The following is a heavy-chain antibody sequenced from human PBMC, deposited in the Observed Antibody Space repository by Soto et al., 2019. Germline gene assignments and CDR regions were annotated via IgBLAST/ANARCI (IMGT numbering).Heavy chain of an antibody. V-gene: IGHV4-34*01. CDR2: INHSGST. Sequence: SETLSLTCAVYGGSFSGYYCSWSRQPPGKGLEWIGEINHSGSTNYNPSLKSRVTISVDTSKNQFSLKLSSVTAADTAVYYCARYNGSGMDYYGMDVWGQGTTVTVSS. CDR3: ARYNGSGMDYYGMDV. D-gene: IGHD3-10*01. J-gene: IGHJ6*02. CDR1: GGSFSGYY.